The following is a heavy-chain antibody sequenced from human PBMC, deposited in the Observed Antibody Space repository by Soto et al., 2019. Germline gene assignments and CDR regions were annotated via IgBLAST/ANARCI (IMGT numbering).Heavy chain of an antibody. J-gene: IGHJ4*02. D-gene: IGHD5-12*01. V-gene: IGHV3-21*01. CDR2: ISSSSNYI. CDR3: AKGGYSGYDSNVYDY. CDR1: GFTFRSYS. Sequence: EVQLVGSGGGLVKPGGSLRLSCAASGFTFRSYSMNWVLQAPGKGLEWVSSISSSSNYIYYADSVKCRFTISRYNAKNSLYRQRKSLRAEDTAVNYGAKGGYSGYDSNVYDYWGQGTLVTVSS.